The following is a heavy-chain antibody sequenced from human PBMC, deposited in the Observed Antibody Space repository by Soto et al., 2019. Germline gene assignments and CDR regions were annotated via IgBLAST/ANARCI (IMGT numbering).Heavy chain of an antibody. V-gene: IGHV1-69*13. Sequence: SVKVSCKASGGTFSNYAFSWVRQAPGQGLEWLGGIMPIFGRPDYAQKFRDRVTITADESTSTAHMELSSLRSEDTAVYYCARDRVTIFGVVITRYGMDVWGQGTTVTVSS. D-gene: IGHD3-3*01. CDR3: ARDRVTIFGVVITRYGMDV. CDR2: IMPIFGRP. CDR1: GGTFSNYA. J-gene: IGHJ6*02.